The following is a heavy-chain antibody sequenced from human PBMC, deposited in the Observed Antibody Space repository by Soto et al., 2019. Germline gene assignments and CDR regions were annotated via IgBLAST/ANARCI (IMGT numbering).Heavy chain of an antibody. J-gene: IGHJ3*02. Sequence: XSVKVSCKVSVYTLTELSMHWVRQAPGKGLEWMGGFDPEDGETIYAQKFQGRVTMTEDTSTDTAYMELSSLRSEDTAVYYCATGDPAAFDIWGQGTMVTVSS. CDR2: FDPEDGET. V-gene: IGHV1-24*01. CDR3: ATGDPAAFDI. CDR1: VYTLTELS.